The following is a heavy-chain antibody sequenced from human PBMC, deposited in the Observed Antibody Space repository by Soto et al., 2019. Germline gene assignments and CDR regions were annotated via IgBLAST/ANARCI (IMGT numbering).Heavy chain of an antibody. CDR3: AGSYYYDSSGYYWDQY. D-gene: IGHD3-22*01. CDR2: IIPIFGTA. Sequence: QVQLVQSGAEVKKPGSSVKVSCKASGGTFSSYAINWVRQAPGQGLEWMGEIIPIFGTANYAQKFQGRVTITADESTSTAYMELSSLRSEDTAVYYCAGSYYYDSSGYYWDQYWGQGTLVTVSS. V-gene: IGHV1-69*12. J-gene: IGHJ4*02. CDR1: GGTFSSYA.